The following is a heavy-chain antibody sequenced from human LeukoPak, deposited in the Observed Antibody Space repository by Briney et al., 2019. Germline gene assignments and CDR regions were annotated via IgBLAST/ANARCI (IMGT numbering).Heavy chain of an antibody. CDR3: ARSSFDSSSWYRVWGY. CDR2: LYSGGST. V-gene: IGHV3-53*01. Sequence: GSLRLSCAASGFTVKSHYMSWVRQAPGKGLECVSVLYSGGSTYYADSVKGRFTISRDNSKNTLYLQMNSLRAEDTAVYYCARSSFDSSSWYRVWGYWGQGTLVTVSS. J-gene: IGHJ4*02. D-gene: IGHD6-13*01. CDR1: GFTVKSHY.